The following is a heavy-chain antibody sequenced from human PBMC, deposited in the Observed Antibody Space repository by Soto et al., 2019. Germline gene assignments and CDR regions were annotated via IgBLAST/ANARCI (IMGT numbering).Heavy chain of an antibody. D-gene: IGHD2-2*01. CDR2: IFSNDEK. CDR3: AGISPYCSATGCFYYYYGLDV. V-gene: IGHV2-26*01. CDR1: GFSLRTARMG. Sequence: GSGPTLVNPTETLTLTCTVSGFSLRTARMGVSWIRQLPGKSLEWLVHIFSNDEKSYSTSLKSRLTISKDTSKSETAQTMTNIDHMDPGTYYCAGISPYCSATGCFYYYYGLDVWGQGTMVTVSS. J-gene: IGHJ6*02.